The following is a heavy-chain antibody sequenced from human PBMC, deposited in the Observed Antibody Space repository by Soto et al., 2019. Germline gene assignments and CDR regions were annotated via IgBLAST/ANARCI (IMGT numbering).Heavy chain of an antibody. D-gene: IGHD3-3*01. Sequence: GGSLRLSCAASGFTFSNAWMSWVRQAPGKGLEWVGRIKSKTDGGTTDYAATVKCRFTISRHDSKNSLYLQMNRLKTEDTAVYYCTTEICCVVIMGYWGQGTLVTVSS. J-gene: IGHJ4*02. CDR2: IKSKTDGGTT. CDR1: GFTFSNAW. V-gene: IGHV3-15*01. CDR3: TTEICCVVIMGY.